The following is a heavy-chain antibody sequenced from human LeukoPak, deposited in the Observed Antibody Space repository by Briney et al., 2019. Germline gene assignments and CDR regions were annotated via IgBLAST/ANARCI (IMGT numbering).Heavy chain of an antibody. CDR2: INSDGSST. V-gene: IGHV3-74*01. D-gene: IGHD5-12*01. CDR1: GFTFSSYW. CDR3: ARDIVATRWVDYFDY. Sequence: TGGSLRLSCTASGFTFSSYWMHWVRQAPGKGLVWVSRINSDGSSTSYADSVKGRFTISRDNAKNSLYLQMNSLRAEDTAVYYCARDIVATRWVDYFDYWGQGTLVTVSS. J-gene: IGHJ4*02.